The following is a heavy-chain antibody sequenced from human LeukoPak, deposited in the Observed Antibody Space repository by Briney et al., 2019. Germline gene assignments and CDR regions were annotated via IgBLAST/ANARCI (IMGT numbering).Heavy chain of an antibody. CDR3: ARGGRVVTGRHFDY. D-gene: IGHD3-10*01. Sequence: ASVKVSCKASGYTFTSYAISWVRQAPGQGLEWMGRIIPILGIANYAQKFQGRVTITADKSTSTAYMELSSLRSEDTAVYYCARGGRVVTGRHFDYWGQGTLVTVSS. J-gene: IGHJ4*02. CDR1: GYTFTSYA. CDR2: IIPILGIA. V-gene: IGHV1-69*04.